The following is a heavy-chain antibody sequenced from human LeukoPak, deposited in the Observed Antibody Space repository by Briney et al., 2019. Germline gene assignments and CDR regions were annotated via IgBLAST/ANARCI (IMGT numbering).Heavy chain of an antibody. J-gene: IGHJ4*02. D-gene: IGHD3-3*01. CDR3: ASSGRGYDFWSGYYTYYFDY. CDR2: INHSGST. Sequence: SETLSLXCAVYGGSFSGYYWSWIRQPPGKGLEWIGEINHSGSTNYNPSLKSRVTISVDTSKNQFSLKLSSVTAADTAVYYCASSGRGYDFWSGYYTYYFDYWGQGTLVTVSS. CDR1: GGSFSGYY. V-gene: IGHV4-34*01.